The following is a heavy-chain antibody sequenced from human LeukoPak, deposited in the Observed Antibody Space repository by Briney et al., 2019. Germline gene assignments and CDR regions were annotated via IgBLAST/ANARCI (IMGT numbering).Heavy chain of an antibody. V-gene: IGHV1-2*02. CDR3: ARERAYCSSTSCYEYGMDV. D-gene: IGHD2-2*01. Sequence: ASVKVSCKASGYTFTGYYMHWVRQAPGQGLEWMGWINPNSGGTNYAQKFQGRVTMTRDTSISTAYMELSRLRSDDTAVYYCARERAYCSSTSCYEYGMDVWGQGTTVTVSS. CDR2: INPNSGGT. CDR1: GYTFTGYY. J-gene: IGHJ6*02.